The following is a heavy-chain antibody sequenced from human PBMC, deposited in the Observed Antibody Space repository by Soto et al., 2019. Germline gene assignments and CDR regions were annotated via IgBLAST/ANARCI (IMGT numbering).Heavy chain of an antibody. D-gene: IGHD2-21*02. CDR1: GGSFSGYY. Sequence: SETLSLTCAVYGGSFSGYYWSWIRQPPGKGLEWIGEINHSGSTNYNPSLKSRVTISVDTSKNQFSLKLSSVTAADTAVYYCARIPLIVVVTAIYYYYYGMDVRGQGTTVTVSS. J-gene: IGHJ6*02. CDR2: INHSGST. V-gene: IGHV4-34*01. CDR3: ARIPLIVVVTAIYYYYYGMDV.